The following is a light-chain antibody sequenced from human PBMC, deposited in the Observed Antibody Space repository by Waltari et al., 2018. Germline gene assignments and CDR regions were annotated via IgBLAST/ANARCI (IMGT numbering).Light chain of an antibody. J-gene: IGLJ2*01. CDR1: SSHIERNP. V-gene: IGLV1-44*01. Sequence: QSVLTQPPSMSGTPGQRVTLSCSGSSSHIERNPVNWYQQVPGTAPKVLIYRNNQRPSGVPDRFSGSKSGTSASLAISGLQSEDEADYHCAAWDDSLGGPVFGGGTTLTVL. CDR3: AAWDDSLGGPV. CDR2: RNN.